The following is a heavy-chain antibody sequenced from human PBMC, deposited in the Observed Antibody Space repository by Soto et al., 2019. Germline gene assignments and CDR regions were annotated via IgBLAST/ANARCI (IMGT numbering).Heavy chain of an antibody. CDR1: GYSISSGYY. Sequence: SETLSLTCAVSGYSISSGYYWGWIRQPPGKGLEWIGSIYHSGSTYYNPSLKSRVTISVDTSKNQFSLKLSSVTAADTAVYYCARVNLWFGESSTDIYGMDVWGQGTTVTAP. J-gene: IGHJ6*02. CDR2: IYHSGST. CDR3: ARVNLWFGESSTDIYGMDV. D-gene: IGHD3-10*01. V-gene: IGHV4-38-2*01.